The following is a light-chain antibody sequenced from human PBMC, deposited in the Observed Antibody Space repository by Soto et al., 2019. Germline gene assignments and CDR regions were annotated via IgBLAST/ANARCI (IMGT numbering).Light chain of an antibody. CDR1: QSVSSTY. CDR3: QQFSSTPWT. CDR2: GAS. Sequence: EIVLTQSPGTLSLSPGERGTLSCRASQSVSSTYLVWYQQKPGQAPGLLIYGASIRATGIPDRFSGSGSGTDFTLTISRLEPEDFAVYYCQQFSSTPWTFGQGTKVEIK. J-gene: IGKJ1*01. V-gene: IGKV3-20*01.